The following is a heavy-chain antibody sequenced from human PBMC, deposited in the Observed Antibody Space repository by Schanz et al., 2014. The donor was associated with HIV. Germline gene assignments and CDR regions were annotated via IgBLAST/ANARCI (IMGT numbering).Heavy chain of an antibody. CDR3: VRGDTVFEY. J-gene: IGHJ4*02. V-gene: IGHV3-74*01. CDR2: INTDGSST. Sequence: VQLVQSGGGLVQSGTSLRLSCKASGFTFSSYWMFWVRQAPGKGLEWVSRINTDGSSTNYADSVKGRFTISRDNAKNSLYLQMNSLRFADTAVYYCVRGDTVFEYWGQGTLVTVS. D-gene: IGHD5-18*01. CDR1: GFTFSSYW.